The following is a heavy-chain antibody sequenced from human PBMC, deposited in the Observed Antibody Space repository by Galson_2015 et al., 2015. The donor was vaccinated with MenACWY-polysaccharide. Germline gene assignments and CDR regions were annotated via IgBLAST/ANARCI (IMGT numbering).Heavy chain of an antibody. CDR3: ATIRGSAPNYYMDV. D-gene: IGHD5-12*01. Sequence: SLRLSCAASGLRFGNYGMQWVRQAPGKGLEWVALIWCDGSNKYYSDPVKGRFGISRDNSKNTLYLQMNSLRIEDTAVYYCATIRGSAPNYYMDVWGKGTTVTVSS. CDR1: GLRFGNYG. J-gene: IGHJ6*03. CDR2: IWCDGSNK. V-gene: IGHV3-33*03.